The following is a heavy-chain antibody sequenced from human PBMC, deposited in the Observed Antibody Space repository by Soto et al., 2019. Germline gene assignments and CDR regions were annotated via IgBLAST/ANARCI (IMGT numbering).Heavy chain of an antibody. CDR2: IIPILGIA. Sequence: GASVKVSCKASGGTFSSYTISWVRQAPGQGLEWMGRIIPILGIANYAQKFQGRVTITADKSTSTAYMELSSLRSEDTAVYYCARVLRVPAAGDAFDIWGQGTMVTVSS. CDR1: GGTFSSYT. D-gene: IGHD2-2*01. CDR3: ARVLRVPAAGDAFDI. V-gene: IGHV1-69*02. J-gene: IGHJ3*02.